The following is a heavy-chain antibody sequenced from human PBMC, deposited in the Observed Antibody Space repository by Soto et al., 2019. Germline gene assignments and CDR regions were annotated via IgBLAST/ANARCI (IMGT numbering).Heavy chain of an antibody. CDR2: IYYSGST. D-gene: IGHD6-25*01. Sequence: SETLSLTCTVSGGSISSSSYYWGWIRQPPGKGLEWIGSIYYSGSTYYNPSLKSRVTISVDTSKNQFSLKLSSVTAADTAVYYCARRRLNWFDPWGQGTLVTVSS. CDR1: GGSISSSSYY. V-gene: IGHV4-39*01. CDR3: ARRRLNWFDP. J-gene: IGHJ5*02.